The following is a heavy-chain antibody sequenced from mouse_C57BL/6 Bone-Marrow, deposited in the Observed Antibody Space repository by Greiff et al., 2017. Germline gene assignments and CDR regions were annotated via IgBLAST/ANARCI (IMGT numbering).Heavy chain of an antibody. D-gene: IGHD2-3*01. V-gene: IGHV1-15*01. CDR3: TRWDDGYALAY. Sequence: VQLQQSGAELVRPGASVTLSCKASGYTFTDYEMHWVKQTPVHGLEWIGAIDPETGGTAYNQKFKGKAILTADNSSSTAYMELRSLTSEDSDVDCSTRWDDGYALAYWGQGTLVTVSA. CDR2: IDPETGGT. J-gene: IGHJ3*01. CDR1: GYTFTDYE.